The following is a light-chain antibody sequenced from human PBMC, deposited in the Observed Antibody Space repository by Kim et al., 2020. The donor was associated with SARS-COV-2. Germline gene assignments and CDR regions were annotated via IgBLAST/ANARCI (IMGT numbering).Light chain of an antibody. CDR2: GTS. V-gene: IGKV3-20*01. CDR3: LQYGSSPLT. Sequence: EIVLTQSPGTLSLSPGERATLSCRASQSVSSSYLAWYQQKPGQAPRLLIYGTSSRATGIPDRFSGSGSGTAFTLTISRLEPEDFAVYYCLQYGSSPLTFGGGTKVDIK. CDR1: QSVSSSY. J-gene: IGKJ4*01.